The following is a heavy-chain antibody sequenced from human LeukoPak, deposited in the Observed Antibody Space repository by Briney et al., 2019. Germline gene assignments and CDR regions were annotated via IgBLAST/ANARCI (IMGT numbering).Heavy chain of an antibody. CDR1: GYTFTSYD. J-gene: IGHJ3*02. CDR2: MNPNSGNT. V-gene: IGHV1-8*01. Sequence: ASVKVSCKASGYTFTSYDINWVRQATGQGLEWMGWMNPNSGNTGYAQKFQGRVTMTRNTSISTAYMELSSLRSEDTAVYYCARAAGSGSYYSDDAFDIWGQGAMVTVSS. CDR3: ARAAGSGSYYSDDAFDI. D-gene: IGHD3-10*01.